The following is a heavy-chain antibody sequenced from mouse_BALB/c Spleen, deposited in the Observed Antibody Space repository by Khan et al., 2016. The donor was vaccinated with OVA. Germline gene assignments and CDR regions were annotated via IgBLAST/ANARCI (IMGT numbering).Heavy chain of an antibody. Sequence: VQLQESGPGLVAPSQSLSITCTVSGFSLTTYGVHWVRQPPGKGLEWLGVIWAGGSTNYNSALMSRLSISKDNSKSQAFLKMNSLHTDDTAMYYCARAYYYGAWFAYWGQGTLVTVSA. D-gene: IGHD1-1*01. CDR2: IWAGGST. V-gene: IGHV2-9*02. CDR3: ARAYYYGAWFAY. CDR1: GFSLTTYG. J-gene: IGHJ3*01.